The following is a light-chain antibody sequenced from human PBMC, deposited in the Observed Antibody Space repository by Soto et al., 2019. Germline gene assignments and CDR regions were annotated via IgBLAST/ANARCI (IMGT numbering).Light chain of an antibody. V-gene: IGLV2-14*01. CDR2: EVS. CDR3: SSYTSSTTVI. CDR1: GSDIGGYNY. Sequence: QSALTQPASVSGSPGQSITISCTGTGSDIGGYNYVSWYQQYPGEAPKLLISEVSNRPSGVSNRFSGSKSGNTASLTISGLQAEDEGDYYCSSYTSSTTVIFGGGTKLTV. J-gene: IGLJ2*01.